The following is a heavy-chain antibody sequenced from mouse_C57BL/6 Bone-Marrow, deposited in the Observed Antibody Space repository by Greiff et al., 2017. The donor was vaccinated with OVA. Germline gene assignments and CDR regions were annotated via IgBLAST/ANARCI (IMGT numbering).Heavy chain of an antibody. CDR2: IYPANGDP. CDR3: TPTGSNYWYVDV. Sequence: VQLQQSGAELVRPGASVKLSCTSSGFNIKDDYMHWVKQRPEHGLEWIGWIYPANGDPEFASKFQGKAHITADTSSNTAYLQRSSLTSEDTAVYYCTPTGSNYWYVDVWGTGTTVTVSS. CDR1: GFNIKDDY. J-gene: IGHJ1*03. V-gene: IGHV14-4*01. D-gene: IGHD2-5*01.